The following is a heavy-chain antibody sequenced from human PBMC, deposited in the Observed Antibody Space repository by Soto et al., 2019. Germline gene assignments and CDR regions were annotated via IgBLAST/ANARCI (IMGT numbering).Heavy chain of an antibody. Sequence: QITLNESGPTVVKPAETLTLTCTFSGFSLTTSGVGVGWIRQSPGKAPEWLALIYWDDDKRYSESLKSRLTINKDTSKNQVVLTMASVDPADTATYYCAHRILRTVFGLVTTTAIYFDFWGQGTPVVVSS. D-gene: IGHD3-3*01. CDR3: AHRILRTVFGLVTTTAIYFDF. V-gene: IGHV2-5*02. CDR2: IYWDDDK. J-gene: IGHJ4*02. CDR1: GFSLTTSGVG.